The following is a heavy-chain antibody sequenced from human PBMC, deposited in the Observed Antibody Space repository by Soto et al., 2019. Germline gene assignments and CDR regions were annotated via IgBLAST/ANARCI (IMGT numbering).Heavy chain of an antibody. CDR1: DGNSISICW. V-gene: IGHV4-4*02. CDR2: IYHSGSA. Sequence: PSVTNSDRSTVSDGNSISICWWRFVRKTPGKGLEWIGEIYHSGSANYNPSLKSRVTISVDNSKNQFSLNLNSVTAADTAVYYCARYNAASGTYYFDYWGQGTLVTVSS. J-gene: IGHJ4*02. CDR3: ARYNAASGTYYFDY. D-gene: IGHD6-13*01.